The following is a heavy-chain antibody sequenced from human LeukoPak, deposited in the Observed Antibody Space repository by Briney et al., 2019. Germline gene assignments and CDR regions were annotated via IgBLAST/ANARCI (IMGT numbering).Heavy chain of an antibody. CDR2: INHSGST. Sequence: PSETRSLTCAVYGGSFSGYYWSWIRQPPGKGLEWIGEINHSGSTNYNPSLKSRVTISVDTSKNQFSLKLSSVTAADTAVYYCARTGKTPEFDYWGQGTLVTVSS. V-gene: IGHV4-34*01. D-gene: IGHD3-10*01. CDR1: GGSFSGYY. J-gene: IGHJ4*02. CDR3: ARTGKTPEFDY.